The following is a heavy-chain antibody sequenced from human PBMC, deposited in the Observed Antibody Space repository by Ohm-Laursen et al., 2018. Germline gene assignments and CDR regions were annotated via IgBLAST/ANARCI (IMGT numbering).Heavy chain of an antibody. D-gene: IGHD4-17*01. Sequence: GASVKVSCKASGYTFTDYYLHWVRQAPGQGLEWMGWINLNSGVTNIAQKFQGRVTMTRDTSISTAYMELSRLRSDDTAVYYCARDHDYGDKIDYWGQGTLVTVSS. CDR1: GYTFTDYY. CDR3: ARDHDYGDKIDY. J-gene: IGHJ4*02. CDR2: INLNSGVT. V-gene: IGHV1-2*02.